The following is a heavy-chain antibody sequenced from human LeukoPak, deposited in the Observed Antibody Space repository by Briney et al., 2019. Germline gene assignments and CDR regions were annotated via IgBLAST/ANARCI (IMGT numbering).Heavy chain of an antibody. CDR3: ARGPNIAAAGHNFDY. CDR2: INPNSGGT. J-gene: IGHJ4*02. Sequence: ASVKVSCKASGYTFTGYYMHWVRQAPGQGLEWMGWINPNSGGTNYAQKFQGRVTMTRDTSIRTAYMELSRLRSDDTAVYYCARGPNIAAAGHNFDYWGQGTLVTVSS. CDR1: GYTFTGYY. D-gene: IGHD6-13*01. V-gene: IGHV1-2*02.